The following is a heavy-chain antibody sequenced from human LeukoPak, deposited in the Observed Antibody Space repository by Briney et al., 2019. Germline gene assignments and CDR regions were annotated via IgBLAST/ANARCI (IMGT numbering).Heavy chain of an antibody. Sequence: GGSLRLSCAASGFTVNSNYMSWVRQAPGKGLEWVSGIYSGGSTYYADSVKGRFTISRDNSKNTLYLQMNSLRAEDTAVYYCARCRSSSWYDWFDPWGQGTLVTVSS. CDR2: IYSGGST. J-gene: IGHJ5*02. D-gene: IGHD6-13*01. V-gene: IGHV3-53*01. CDR1: GFTVNSNY. CDR3: ARCRSSSWYDWFDP.